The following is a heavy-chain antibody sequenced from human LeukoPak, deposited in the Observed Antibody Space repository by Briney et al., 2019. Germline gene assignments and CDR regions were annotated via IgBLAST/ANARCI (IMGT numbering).Heavy chain of an antibody. D-gene: IGHD3-10*01. Sequence: GASVTVSFKASGYTFTGYYMHWVRQAPGQGLEWMGWINPNSGGTNYAQKFQGWVTMTRDTSISTAYMELSRLRSDDTAVYYCAKSYGSGGYYYGMDVWGKGTTVTVSS. V-gene: IGHV1-2*04. CDR2: INPNSGGT. CDR1: GYTFTGYY. CDR3: AKSYGSGGYYYGMDV. J-gene: IGHJ6*04.